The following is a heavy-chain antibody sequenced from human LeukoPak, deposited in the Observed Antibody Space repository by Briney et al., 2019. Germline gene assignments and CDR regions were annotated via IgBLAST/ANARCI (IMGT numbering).Heavy chain of an antibody. J-gene: IGHJ4*02. D-gene: IGHD1-7*01. CDR3: AREKMVLTGTKLYYFDY. CDR2: INANDGGT. Sequence: ASVKVSCKASGNTFTGYYIHWVRQAPGQGLEWMGRINANDGGTQYAQHFQRRVTMTRDTSINTAYMELSSLSSDDTALFYCAREKMVLTGTKLYYFDYWGQGTLVTVSP. V-gene: IGHV1-2*06. CDR1: GNTFTGYY.